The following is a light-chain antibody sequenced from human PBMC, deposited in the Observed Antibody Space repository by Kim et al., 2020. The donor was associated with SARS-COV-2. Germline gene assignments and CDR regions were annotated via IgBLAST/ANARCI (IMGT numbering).Light chain of an antibody. V-gene: IGLV3-25*03. Sequence: SYELTQPPSVSVSPGQTARITCSGDTLPKQYVSWYQQKSGQAPLVVIYKDTARPSGIPERFSGSSSGTLVTLIISGVQAEDEADCFCQSADSSGTDVVFGGGTQLTVL. J-gene: IGLJ2*01. CDR1: TLPKQY. CDR3: QSADSSGTDVV. CDR2: KDT.